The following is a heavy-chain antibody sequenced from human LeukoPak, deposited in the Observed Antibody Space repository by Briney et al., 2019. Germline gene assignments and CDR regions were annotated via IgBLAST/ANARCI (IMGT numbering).Heavy chain of an antibody. CDR3: ARDRYFDWLLRPYYYYYGMDV. J-gene: IGHJ6*02. CDR2: INPNSGGT. V-gene: IGHV1-2*02. Sequence: GASVKVSCKASGGTLNSYTINWVRQAPGQGLEWMGWINPNSGGTNYAQKFQGRVTMTRDTSISTAYMELSRLRSDDTAVYYCARDRYFDWLLRPYYYYYGMDVWGQGTTVTVSS. CDR1: GGTLNSYT. D-gene: IGHD3-9*01.